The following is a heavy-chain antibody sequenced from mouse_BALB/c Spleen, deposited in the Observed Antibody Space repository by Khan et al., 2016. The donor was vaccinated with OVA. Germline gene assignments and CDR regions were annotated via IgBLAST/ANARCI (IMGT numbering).Heavy chain of an antibody. J-gene: IGHJ3*01. Sequence: VQLKESGPDLVKPSQSLSLTCTVTGYSITSGYSWHWIRQFPGNKLEWMGYIHYSGTTNYNPSLKSRISITRDTSKNQFFLQLNSVTTEDTATYHCARRIMITTWGFAYWGQGTLVTVSA. CDR2: IHYSGTT. V-gene: IGHV3-1*02. CDR1: GYSITSGYS. D-gene: IGHD2-4*01. CDR3: ARRIMITTWGFAY.